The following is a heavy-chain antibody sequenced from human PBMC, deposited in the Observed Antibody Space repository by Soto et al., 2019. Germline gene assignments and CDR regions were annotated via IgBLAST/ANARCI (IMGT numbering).Heavy chain of an antibody. V-gene: IGHV1-69*02. CDR2: IIPILGLA. Sequence: SVKVSCKDSGGTLSSYTISWVRQAPGQGLEWMGRIIPILGLANYAQKFQGRVTITADKSTGTAYMELSSLRSEDTAVYYCANPPRYWGQGTLVTVSS. CDR3: ANPPRY. J-gene: IGHJ4*02. CDR1: GGTLSSYT.